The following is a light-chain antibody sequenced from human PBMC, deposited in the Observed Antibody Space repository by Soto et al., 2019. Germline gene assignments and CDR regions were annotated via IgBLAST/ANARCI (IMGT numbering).Light chain of an antibody. CDR1: SSDVGSYTL. CDR2: EGS. CDR3: FASSSKISRHV. J-gene: IGLJ1*01. V-gene: IGLV2-14*02. Sequence: QAVLTQPASVSGSPGPAITISCTGTSSDVGSYTLVSWYQQHPGKAPKLMIYEGSTRPSGVSNRFSGSKSGNTASLIISGLQAEDEADYCCFASSSKISRHVLGTGTKLTVL.